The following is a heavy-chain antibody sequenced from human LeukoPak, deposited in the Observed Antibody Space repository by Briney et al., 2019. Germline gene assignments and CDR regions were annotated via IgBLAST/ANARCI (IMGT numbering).Heavy chain of an antibody. Sequence: SGGSLRLSCAAFGFTFSSYEMNWVRQAPGKGLEWVSRITGSGSTIYYADSVKGRFAISRDNAKNSLYLQMNSLRAEDTAVYYCASYGSVSYFEYWGQGTLVTVSS. D-gene: IGHD3-10*01. CDR3: ASYGSVSYFEY. J-gene: IGHJ4*02. V-gene: IGHV3-48*03. CDR1: GFTFSSYE. CDR2: ITGSGSTI.